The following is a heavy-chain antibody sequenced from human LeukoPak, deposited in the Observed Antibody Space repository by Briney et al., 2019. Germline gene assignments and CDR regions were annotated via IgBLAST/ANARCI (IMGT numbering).Heavy chain of an antibody. CDR2: IYPGDSDT. V-gene: IGHV5-51*01. Sequence: GEFLKISCKGSGYSFTSYWIGWVRQMPGEGLEWVGIIYPGDSDTRYSPSFQGQVTISADKSISTAYLQWSSLKASDTAMYYCARRGTSMSYFEYWGQGTLGTVSS. J-gene: IGHJ4*02. CDR1: GYSFTSYW. D-gene: IGHD5-18*01. CDR3: ARRGTSMSYFEY.